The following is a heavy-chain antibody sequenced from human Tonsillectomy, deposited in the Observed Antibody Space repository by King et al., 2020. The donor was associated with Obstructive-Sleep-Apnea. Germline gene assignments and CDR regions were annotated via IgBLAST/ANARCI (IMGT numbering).Heavy chain of an antibody. CDR1: GFTFSSYD. J-gene: IGHJ4*02. CDR3: ARAFLSYSSSWYIGY. D-gene: IGHD6-13*01. V-gene: IGHV3-13*01. CDR2: IGTAGDR. Sequence: VQLVESGGSLVQPGGSLRLSFVAAGFTFSSYDMHWVSQATGKGVEWVSGIGTAGDRYFPGSEKGRFTISRENAKKSLYLQMNSLRAGDTAVYYCARAFLSYSSSWYIGYWGQGTLVTVSS.